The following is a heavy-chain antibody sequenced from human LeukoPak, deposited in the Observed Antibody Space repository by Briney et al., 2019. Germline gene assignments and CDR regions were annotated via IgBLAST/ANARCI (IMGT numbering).Heavy chain of an antibody. J-gene: IGHJ5*02. CDR2: IIPIFGTA. CDR3: ARAGTTRVQYPRLTGNWFDP. CDR1: GGTFSSYA. Sequence: SVKVSCKDSGGTFSSYAISWVRQASGQRLEWMGGIIPIFGTANYAQKFQGRVTITTDESTSTAYMELSSLRSEDTAVYYCARAGTTRVQYPRLTGNWFDPWGQGTLVTVSS. V-gene: IGHV1-69*05. D-gene: IGHD1-14*01.